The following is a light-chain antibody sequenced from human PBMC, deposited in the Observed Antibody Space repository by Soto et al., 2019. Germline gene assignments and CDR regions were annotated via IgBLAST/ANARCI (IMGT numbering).Light chain of an antibody. CDR2: AAS. J-gene: IGKJ5*01. CDR3: QQYGSSPWT. V-gene: IGKV3-20*01. CDR1: QSVSSYY. Sequence: EIVLTQSPGTLSLSPGERATLSCRASQSVSSYYLAWYQQKPGQAPRLLIYAASSRATGIPDRFSGGGSGTDFTLTISRLEPEDFAVYYCQQYGSSPWTFGQGTRLEIK.